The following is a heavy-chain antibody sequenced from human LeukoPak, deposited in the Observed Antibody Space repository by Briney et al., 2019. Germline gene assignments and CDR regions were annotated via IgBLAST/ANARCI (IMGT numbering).Heavy chain of an antibody. CDR2: ISAYNGNT. CDR1: GYTFTTYG. Sequence: ASVKVSCKASGYTFTTYGISWVRQAPGQGLEWMGCISAYNGNTKYAQKLQGRVTMTTDTSTSTAYMELRSLRSDDTAVYYCARDRIRELYYYDSSAYYCPDYWGQGTLVTVSS. D-gene: IGHD3-22*01. J-gene: IGHJ4*02. CDR3: ARDRIRELYYYDSSAYYCPDY. V-gene: IGHV1-18*01.